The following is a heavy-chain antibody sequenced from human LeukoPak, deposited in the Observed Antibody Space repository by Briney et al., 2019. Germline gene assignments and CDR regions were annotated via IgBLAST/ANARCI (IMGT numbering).Heavy chain of an antibody. Sequence: GGSLRLSCAASGFTVSNAWMSWVRQAPGKGLEWVGRIKSETDGETTDYAAPVRGRFTISRDVSKNTLYLQMNSLKTEDTAVYYCTTVYSDSGGFYFNYCDYWGQGTLVTVST. J-gene: IGHJ4*02. V-gene: IGHV3-15*01. CDR2: IKSETDGETT. D-gene: IGHD3-22*01. CDR1: GFTVSNAW. CDR3: TTVYSDSGGFYFNYCDY.